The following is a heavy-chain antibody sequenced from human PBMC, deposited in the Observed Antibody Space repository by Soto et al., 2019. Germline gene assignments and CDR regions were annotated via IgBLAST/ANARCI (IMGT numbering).Heavy chain of an antibody. J-gene: IGHJ4*02. V-gene: IGHV3-73*01. Sequence: GGSLRLSCAASGFTFSGSAMHWVRQASGKGLEWVGRIRSKANSYATAYAASVKGRFTISRDDSKNTAYLQMNSLKTEDTAVYYCTTPGIAVAGTSDYWGQGTLVTVSS. CDR1: GFTFSGSA. CDR3: TTPGIAVAGTSDY. CDR2: IRSKANSYAT. D-gene: IGHD6-19*01.